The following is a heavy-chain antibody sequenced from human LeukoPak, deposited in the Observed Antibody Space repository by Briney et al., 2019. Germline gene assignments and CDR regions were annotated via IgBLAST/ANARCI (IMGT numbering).Heavy chain of an antibody. J-gene: IGHJ4*02. D-gene: IGHD6-13*01. Sequence: PGGSLRLSCAASGFIFSDHYMDWVRQAPGKGLEWVGRTRDKTNGYTTEYAASVKGRFAIPRHDSKNTLYLQMTSLKTEATAVYYCVRTYSNSGSWSRTYFDYWGQGILVTVSS. CDR3: VRTYSNSGSWSRTYFDY. V-gene: IGHV3-72*01. CDR1: GFIFSDHY. CDR2: TRDKTNGYTT.